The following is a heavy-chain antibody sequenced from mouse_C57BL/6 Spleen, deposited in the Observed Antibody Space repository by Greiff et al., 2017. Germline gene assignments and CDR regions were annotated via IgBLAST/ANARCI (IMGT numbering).Heavy chain of an antibody. Sequence: VQLQQSGPELVKPGASVKIPCKASGYTFTDYNMDWVKQSNGKSLEWIGDFNPNNGGTIYNQKFKGKATLTVDKSSSTAYMELRSLTSEDTAVYYCARRDYCNFLAYWGQGTLVTVSA. J-gene: IGHJ3*01. D-gene: IGHD2-1*01. CDR2: FNPNNGGT. CDR1: GYTFTDYN. V-gene: IGHV1-18*01. CDR3: ARRDYCNFLAY.